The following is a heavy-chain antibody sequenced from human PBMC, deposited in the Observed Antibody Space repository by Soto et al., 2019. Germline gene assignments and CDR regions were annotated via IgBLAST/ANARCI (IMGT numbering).Heavy chain of an antibody. CDR3: AHRQAQQQLVSEWFDP. Sequence: QITLKESGPTLVKPTQTLTLTCTFSGFSLSTSAVGVGWIRQPPGKALEWLALIYWDDYKRYSPSLKSRLTITKDTSKTQVVLTMTNMDPLDTATYYCAHRQAQQQLVSEWFDPWGQGTLVTVSS. CDR2: IYWDDYK. CDR1: GFSLSTSAVG. J-gene: IGHJ5*02. D-gene: IGHD6-13*01. V-gene: IGHV2-5*02.